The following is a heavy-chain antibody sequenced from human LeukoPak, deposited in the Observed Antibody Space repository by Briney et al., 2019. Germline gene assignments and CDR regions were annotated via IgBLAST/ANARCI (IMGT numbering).Heavy chain of an antibody. D-gene: IGHD6-6*01. CDR1: GGSISSGGYY. CDR3: ARALPKQLLTLNNWFDP. Sequence: SETLSLTCTVSGGSISSGGYYWSWIRQHPGKGLEWIGYIYYSGSTYYNPSLKSRVTISVDTSKNQFSLKLSSVTAADTAVYYCARALPKQLLTLNNWFDPWGQGTLVTVSS. CDR2: IYYSGST. V-gene: IGHV4-31*03. J-gene: IGHJ5*02.